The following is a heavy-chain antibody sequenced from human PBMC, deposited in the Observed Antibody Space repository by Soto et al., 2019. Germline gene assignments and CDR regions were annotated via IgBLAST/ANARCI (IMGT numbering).Heavy chain of an antibody. V-gene: IGHV3-23*01. Sequence: EVQLLESGGGLVQPGGSLRLSCAASGFTFSSYAMTWVRQAPGKGLEWVSAISGSGTNRYYADSVKGWFTISRDNSKNTLYLQMNSLRAEDTAVYYCAKDRVDYGDYRGLDYWGQGTLVTVSS. J-gene: IGHJ4*02. CDR2: ISGSGTNR. D-gene: IGHD4-17*01. CDR1: GFTFSSYA. CDR3: AKDRVDYGDYRGLDY.